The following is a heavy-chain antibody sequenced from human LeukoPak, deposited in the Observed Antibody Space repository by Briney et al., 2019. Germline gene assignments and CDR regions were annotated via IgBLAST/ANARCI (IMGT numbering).Heavy chain of an antibody. CDR1: GFTFSRYS. CDR3: ARAAFSSGYYRYFDY. V-gene: IGHV3-21*04. D-gene: IGHD3-22*01. CDR2: ISISSSYI. Sequence: GGSLRLSCAASGFTFSRYSMNWVRQAPGKGLEWVSSISISSSYIYYADSVKGRFTISRDNSKNTLYLQMNSLRAEDTAVYYCARAAFSSGYYRYFDYWGQGTLVTVSS. J-gene: IGHJ4*02.